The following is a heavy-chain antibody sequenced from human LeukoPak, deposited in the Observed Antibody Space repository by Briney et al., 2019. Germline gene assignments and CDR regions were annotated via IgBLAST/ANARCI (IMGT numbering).Heavy chain of an antibody. D-gene: IGHD3/OR15-3a*01. J-gene: IGHJ4*02. CDR3: AREERGLAIDY. CDR1: GFTFRSYS. Sequence: GGSLRLSCAASGFTFRSYSMNWVRQAPGKGLEWVSYISSSSSSIYYADSVKGRFTISRDNSKSTLFLQMGSLRPADTAVYYCAREERGLAIDYWGQGALVTVSS. CDR2: ISSSSSSI. V-gene: IGHV3-48*01.